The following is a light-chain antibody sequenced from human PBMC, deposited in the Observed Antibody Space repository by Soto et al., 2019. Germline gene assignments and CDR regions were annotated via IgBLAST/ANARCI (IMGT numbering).Light chain of an antibody. Sequence: QSALTQPASVSGSPGQSITISCTGTSSDVGGYNYVSWYQQHPGKAPKLMIYDVSNRPSGVSNRSSGSKSGNTASLTISGLPADDEADYYCSSYTSSSTVFGGGTKLTVL. CDR3: SSYTSSSTV. V-gene: IGLV2-14*01. CDR1: SSDVGGYNY. J-gene: IGLJ2*01. CDR2: DVS.